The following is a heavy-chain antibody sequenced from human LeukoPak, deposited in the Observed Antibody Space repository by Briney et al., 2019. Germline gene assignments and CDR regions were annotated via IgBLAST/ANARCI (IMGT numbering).Heavy chain of an antibody. CDR3: ARGAVSRDGYNY. V-gene: IGHV1-69*13. CDR1: GGTFSSYA. Sequence: SVKVSCKASGGTFSSYAISWVRQAPGQGLEWMGGIIPIFGTANYAQKFQGRVTITADESTSTAYMELSSLRSEDTAVYYCARGAVSRDGYNYWGQGTLVTVSS. D-gene: IGHD5-24*01. CDR2: IIPIFGTA. J-gene: IGHJ4*02.